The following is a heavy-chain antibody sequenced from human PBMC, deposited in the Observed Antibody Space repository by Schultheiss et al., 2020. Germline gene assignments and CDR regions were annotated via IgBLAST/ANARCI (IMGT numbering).Heavy chain of an antibody. D-gene: IGHD6-13*01. Sequence: GGSLRLSCAVSGFTLRSSGMHWVRQAPGKGLEWVAVISYDGSNKYYADSVKGRFTISRDNSKNTLYLQMNSLRAEDTAVYYCARDLTGRSSSWYRFRGGMDVWGQGTTVTVSS. V-gene: IGHV3-30*03. CDR1: GFTLRSSG. CDR2: ISYDGSNK. J-gene: IGHJ6*02. CDR3: ARDLTGRSSSWYRFRGGMDV.